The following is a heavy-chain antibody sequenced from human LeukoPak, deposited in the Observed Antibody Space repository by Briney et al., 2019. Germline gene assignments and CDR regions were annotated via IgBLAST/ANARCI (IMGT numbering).Heavy chain of an antibody. J-gene: IGHJ4*02. V-gene: IGHV3-23*01. CDR3: AKGTGQYYSDY. Sequence: GGSLRLSCAASGFTFSSYAMSWVRQTPGKGLEWVSSISGFGGGTFYADSVKGRFTISRDNSKNTLYLQMSSLRVEDTAIFYCAKGTGQYYSDYWGQGTLVTVSS. CDR1: GFTFSSYA. D-gene: IGHD1-1*01. CDR2: ISGFGGGT.